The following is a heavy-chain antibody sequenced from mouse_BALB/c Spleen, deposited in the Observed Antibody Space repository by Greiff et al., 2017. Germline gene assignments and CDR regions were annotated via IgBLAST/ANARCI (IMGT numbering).Heavy chain of an antibody. J-gene: IGHJ4*01. V-gene: IGHV1-87*01. CDR1: GYTFTSYW. Sequence: VQLQQSGAELARPGASVKLSCKASGYTFTSYWMQWVKQRPGQGLEWIGAIYPGDGDTRYTQKFKGKATLTADKSSSTAYMQLSSLASEDSAVYYCARGYYGSSSYYYAMDYWGQGTSVTVSS. D-gene: IGHD1-1*01. CDR3: ARGYYGSSSYYYAMDY. CDR2: IYPGDGDT.